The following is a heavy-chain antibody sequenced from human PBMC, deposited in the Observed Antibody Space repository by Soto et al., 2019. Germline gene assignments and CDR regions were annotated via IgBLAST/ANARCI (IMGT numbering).Heavy chain of an antibody. CDR3: ARYYYDSSGYYYYYGMDV. J-gene: IGHJ6*02. CDR1: GYTFTSYG. V-gene: IGHV1-18*01. D-gene: IGHD3-22*01. Sequence: ASVKASCKASGYTFTSYGISWVRQAPGQGLEWMGWISAYNGNTNYAQKLQGRVTMTTDTSTSTAYMELRSLRSDDTAVYYCARYYYDSSGYYYYYGMDVWGQGTTVTVSS. CDR2: ISAYNGNT.